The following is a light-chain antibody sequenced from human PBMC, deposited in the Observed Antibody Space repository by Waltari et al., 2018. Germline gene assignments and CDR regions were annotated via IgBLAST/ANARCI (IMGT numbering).Light chain of an antibody. J-gene: IGKJ3*01. CDR3: QQYHSFSRFA. Sequence: DIQMTQSPSTLSASVGDRVTITCRARQRITTWLAWYQQKPGRAPKLLIYKASTLKSGVPSRVSASGSGTEFTLTISSLQPDDFATYYCQQYHSFSRFAFGPGTKVHLK. V-gene: IGKV1-5*03. CDR2: KAS. CDR1: QRITTW.